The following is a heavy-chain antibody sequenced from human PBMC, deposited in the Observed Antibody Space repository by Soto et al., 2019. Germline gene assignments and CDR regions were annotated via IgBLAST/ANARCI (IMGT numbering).Heavy chain of an antibody. D-gene: IGHD5-12*01. CDR1: GFTFSTYS. J-gene: IGHJ4*02. CDR2: ISSSSIYI. Sequence: EVQLVESGGGLVKPGESLRLSCAASGFTFSTYSINWVRQAPGKGLEWVSSISSSSIYIYYADSVKGRFTISRDNAKNSLYLQMTSLRAEDTAVYYCARAFGVVATNLHFDYWGPGTLVTVSS. CDR3: ARAFGVVATNLHFDY. V-gene: IGHV3-21*02.